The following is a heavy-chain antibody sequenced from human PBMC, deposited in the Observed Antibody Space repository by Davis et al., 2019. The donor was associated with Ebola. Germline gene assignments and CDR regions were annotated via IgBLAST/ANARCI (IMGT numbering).Heavy chain of an antibody. J-gene: IGHJ5*02. CDR3: ARDVGHVDTAMVTGWFDP. CDR1: GYTFTSYD. Sequence: ASVKVSCKASGYTFTSYDINWVRQATGQGLEWMGWMNPNSGNTGYAQKFQGRVTMTRDTSTSTVYMELSSLRSEDTAVYYCARDVGHVDTAMVTGWFDPWGQGTLVTVSS. CDR2: MNPNSGNT. V-gene: IGHV1-8*01. D-gene: IGHD5-18*01.